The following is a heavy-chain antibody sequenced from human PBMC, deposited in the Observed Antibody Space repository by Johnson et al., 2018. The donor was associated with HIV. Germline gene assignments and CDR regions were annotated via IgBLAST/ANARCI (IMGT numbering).Heavy chain of an antibody. CDR2: ISYDGSNK. D-gene: IGHD3-22*01. J-gene: IGHJ3*02. CDR3: ARDQDWGYYDSTAFDI. Sequence: QVQLVESGGGVVQPGGSLRLSCAASGFTFSSYAMHWVRQAPGKGLEWVAVISYDGSNKYYADSVKGRFTISRDNSKNTLYLQINSLRAEDTAVYYCARDQDWGYYDSTAFDIWGQGTMVTVSS. CDR1: GFTFSSYA. V-gene: IGHV3-30*04.